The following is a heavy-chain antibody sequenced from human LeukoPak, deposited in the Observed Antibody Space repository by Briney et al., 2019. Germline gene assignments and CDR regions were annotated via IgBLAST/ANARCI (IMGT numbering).Heavy chain of an antibody. V-gene: IGHV4-39*07. CDR1: GGSISSSSYY. D-gene: IGHD3-9*01. CDR3: ARDETYYDILTEINWFDP. J-gene: IGHJ5*02. CDR2: IYYSGST. Sequence: SETLSLTCTVSGGSISSSSYYWGWIRQPPGKGLEWIGSIYYSGSTYYNPSLKSRVTISVDTSKNQFSLKLSSVTAADTAVYYCARDETYYDILTEINWFDPWGQGTLVTVSS.